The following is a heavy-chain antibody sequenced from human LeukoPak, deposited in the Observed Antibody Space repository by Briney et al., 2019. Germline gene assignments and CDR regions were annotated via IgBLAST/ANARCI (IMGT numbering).Heavy chain of an antibody. Sequence: GGSLRLSCAASAFSFGTYGMHWVRQAPGKGLEWVAFIRYDGSRKYYADSVKGRFTISKDNSKNTLYLQMNSLRAEDTAVYYCAKESEIDYWGQGTLVTVSS. V-gene: IGHV3-30*02. CDR1: AFSFGTYG. CDR2: IRYDGSRK. J-gene: IGHJ4*02. CDR3: AKESEIDY.